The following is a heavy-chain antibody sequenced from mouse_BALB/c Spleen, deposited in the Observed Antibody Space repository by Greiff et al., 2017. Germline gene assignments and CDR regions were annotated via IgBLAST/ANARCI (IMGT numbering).Heavy chain of an antibody. Sequence: QVHVKQSGAELAKPGASVKMSCKATGYTFSSYWIEWVKQRPGHGLEWIGEILPGSGSTNYNEKFKGKATFTADTSSNTAYMQLSSLTSEDSAVYYCARRGYDYDGFAYWGQGTLVTVSA. CDR3: ARRGYDYDGFAY. J-gene: IGHJ3*01. CDR1: GYTFSSYW. V-gene: IGHV1-9*01. CDR2: ILPGSGST. D-gene: IGHD2-4*01.